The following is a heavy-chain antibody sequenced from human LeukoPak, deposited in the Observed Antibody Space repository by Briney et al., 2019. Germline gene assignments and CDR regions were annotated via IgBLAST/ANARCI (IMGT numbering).Heavy chain of an antibody. J-gene: IGHJ4*02. CDR2: IYYSGST. Sequence: PSEILSLTCTVSGGSISSSSYYWGWIRQPPGKGLEWIGSIYYSGSTYYNPSLKSRVTISVDTSKNQFSLKLSSVTAADTAVYYCARSPYSSGWYREYYFDYWGQETLVTVSS. V-gene: IGHV4-39*01. D-gene: IGHD6-19*01. CDR3: ARSPYSSGWYREYYFDY. CDR1: GGSISSSSYY.